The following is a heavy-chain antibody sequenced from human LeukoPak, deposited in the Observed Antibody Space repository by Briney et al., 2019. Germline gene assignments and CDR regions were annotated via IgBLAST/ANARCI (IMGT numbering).Heavy chain of an antibody. Sequence: ASVKVSCKASGYTFTGYYMHWVRQAPGQGLEWMGWINPNSGGTNYAQKFQGRVTMTRDTSISTAYMELSRLRSDVTAVYYCARDLPIFGVVITQGSYYYYGMDVWGQGTTVTVSS. D-gene: IGHD3-3*02. J-gene: IGHJ6*02. CDR3: ARDLPIFGVVITQGSYYYYGMDV. V-gene: IGHV1-2*02. CDR1: GYTFTGYY. CDR2: INPNSGGT.